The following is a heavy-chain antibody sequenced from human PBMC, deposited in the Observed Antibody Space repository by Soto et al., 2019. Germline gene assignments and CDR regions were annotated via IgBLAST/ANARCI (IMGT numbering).Heavy chain of an antibody. D-gene: IGHD2-8*01. CDR1: GDSYSISTYS. CDR3: AGMPYTNGLRFDA. CDR2: IYQSGVT. J-gene: IGHJ5*02. V-gene: IGHV4-30-2*01. Sequence: PSETLSLTCNMSGDSYSISTYSWSWIRQPPGKALQWIGFIYQSGVTSYNPSLASRVSISLDRSNNQCSLKLKSVTAADTAVYFCAGMPYTNGLRFDAWGPGTPVTVSS.